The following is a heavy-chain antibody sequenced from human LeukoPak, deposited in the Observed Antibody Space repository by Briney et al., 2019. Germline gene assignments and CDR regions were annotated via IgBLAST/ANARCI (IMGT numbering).Heavy chain of an antibody. Sequence: PGGSLRLSCAASGFTFSSYSMNWVRQAPGKGLEWVSSISSSSSYIYYADSVKGRFTISRDNAKNSLYLQMNSLRAEDTAVYYCARGGGSMVRGVIGAPFDYWGQGTLVTVSS. J-gene: IGHJ4*02. CDR1: GFTFSSYS. V-gene: IGHV3-21*01. CDR3: ARGGGSMVRGVIGAPFDY. D-gene: IGHD3-10*01. CDR2: ISSSSSYI.